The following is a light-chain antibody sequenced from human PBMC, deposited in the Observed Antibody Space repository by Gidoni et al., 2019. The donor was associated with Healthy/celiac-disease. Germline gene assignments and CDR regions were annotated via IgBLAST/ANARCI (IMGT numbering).Light chain of an antibody. CDR2: AAS. CDR3: HQSYSTPFT. Sequence: DIQTTQSPSSLSASVGDRVTITCRASQSISSYLNWYQQNPGKAPKLLIYAASSLQSGVPSRFSGSGSGTDFTLTISSLQPEDFATYYCHQSYSTPFTFGPXTKVEIK. V-gene: IGKV1-39*01. J-gene: IGKJ3*01. CDR1: QSISSY.